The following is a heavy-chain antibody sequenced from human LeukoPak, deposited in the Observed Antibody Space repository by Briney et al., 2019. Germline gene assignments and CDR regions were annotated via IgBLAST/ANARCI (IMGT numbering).Heavy chain of an antibody. V-gene: IGHV3-23*01. D-gene: IGHD3-3*01. CDR3: AKTSLSDASGHYYYMDV. CDR1: GFTFSSYA. Sequence: GGSLRLSCASSGFTFSSYAMSWVRQAPGKGLEWVSTIGGTGVRTYYADSVKGRFTISRDNSQNTVSLQVNNLRTEDTALYYCAKTSLSDASGHYYYMDVWGKGTTVTVSS. J-gene: IGHJ6*03. CDR2: IGGTGVRT.